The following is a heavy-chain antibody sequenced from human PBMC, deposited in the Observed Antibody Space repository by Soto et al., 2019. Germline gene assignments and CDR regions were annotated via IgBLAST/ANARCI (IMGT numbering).Heavy chain of an antibody. CDR2: IYSSGSA. CDR3: ATIVGANDY. D-gene: IGHD1-26*01. J-gene: IGHJ4*02. Sequence: SGTLSLTRTVSRASIYTYSWTWIRQPAGKGLQWIGHIYSSGSANYSPSLKSRVSMSVDSSKNQISLKLTSVTAADTAVYYCATIVGANDYWGQGTLVTVSS. V-gene: IGHV4-4*07. CDR1: RASIYTYS.